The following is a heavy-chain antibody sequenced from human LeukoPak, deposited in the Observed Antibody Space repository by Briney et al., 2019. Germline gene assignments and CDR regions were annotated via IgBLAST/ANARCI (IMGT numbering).Heavy chain of an antibody. V-gene: IGHV3-30*02. J-gene: IGHJ4*02. CDR1: GFTFSNYG. CDR2: IRFDGSNK. D-gene: IGHD2-8*02. CDR3: ARDWGTGGDYEPSPYTFDY. Sequence: GGSLRLSCAASGFTFSNYGVHWVRQAPGKGLEWVSFIRFDGSNKYYADSVKGRFTISRDSSKNTLYLQMNSLRSDDTAVYYCARDWGTGGDYEPSPYTFDYWGQGTLVTVSS.